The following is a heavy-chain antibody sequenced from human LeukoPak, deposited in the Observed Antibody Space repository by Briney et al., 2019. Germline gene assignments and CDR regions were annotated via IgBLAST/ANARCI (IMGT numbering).Heavy chain of an antibody. CDR2: IAYAGT. D-gene: IGHD3-16*01. V-gene: IGHV3-23*01. CDR3: ANRYVSEY. CDR1: GFIFSDYA. Sequence: GGSLRLSCAASGFIFSDYAMNWVRQATGKGLEWVSTIAYAGTYYADSVKGRFITSRDDSKSTLYLQMNSLRADDTAVYFCANRYVSEYWGKGILVTVSS. J-gene: IGHJ4*02.